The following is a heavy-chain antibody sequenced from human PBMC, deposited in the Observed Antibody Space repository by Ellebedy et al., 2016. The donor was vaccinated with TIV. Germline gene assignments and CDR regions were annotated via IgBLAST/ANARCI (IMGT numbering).Heavy chain of an antibody. D-gene: IGHD5-12*01. J-gene: IGHJ6*02. CDR3: GSSSRGYSGVYMDV. V-gene: IGHV3-74*01. Sequence: PGGSLRLSCAASGVTLSGYWMHWVRQAPGKGLVWVSRIKSDGSSTNYADSVKGRFTISSDNAKNTLYLQMNSLRGEDTAVYYCGSSSRGYSGVYMDVWGQGTTVTVSS. CDR1: GVTLSGYW. CDR2: IKSDGSST.